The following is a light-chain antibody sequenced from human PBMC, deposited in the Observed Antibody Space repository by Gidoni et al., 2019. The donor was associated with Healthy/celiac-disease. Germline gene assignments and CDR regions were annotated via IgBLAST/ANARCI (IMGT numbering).Light chain of an antibody. CDR1: QSVSSSY. CDR3: QQYGSSPLFT. Sequence: ELVLTQSPGTLSWSPGERATLSCRASQSVSSSYLAWYQQKPGQAPRLLIYGASSRATGIPDRFSGSGSGTDFTLTISRLEPEEFAVYYCQQYGSSPLFTFGPGTKVDIK. J-gene: IGKJ3*01. V-gene: IGKV3-20*01. CDR2: GAS.